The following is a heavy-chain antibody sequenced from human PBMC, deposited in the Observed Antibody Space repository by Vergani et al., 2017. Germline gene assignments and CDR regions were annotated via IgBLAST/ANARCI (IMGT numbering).Heavy chain of an antibody. V-gene: IGHV3-23*01. Sequence: EVQLLESGGGLVQPGGSLRLSCTASGFTFSSYAMSWVRQAPGKGLEWVSAISGSGGSTYYADSVKGRFTNSRDNSKNTLYLQMNSLRAEDTAVYYCADWGSYRHRSFDYWGQGTLVTVSS. CDR1: GFTFSSYA. J-gene: IGHJ4*02. CDR2: ISGSGGST. CDR3: ADWGSYRHRSFDY. D-gene: IGHD3-16*02.